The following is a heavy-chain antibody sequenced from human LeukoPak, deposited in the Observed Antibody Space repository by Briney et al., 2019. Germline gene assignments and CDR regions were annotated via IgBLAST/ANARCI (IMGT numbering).Heavy chain of an antibody. V-gene: IGHV4-4*07. CDR1: SGSIRSYY. D-gene: IGHD1-26*01. Sequence: PSETLSLTCTVSSGSIRSYYWGWVRQPPGKGLEWIGRIYTTGTTQHNPSLKSRVTMSVDTSTNQFSLNLRSMTAADTAVYYCGRQGYTASYYFFDYWGQGTLVTVSS. CDR3: GRQGYTASYYFFDY. J-gene: IGHJ4*02. CDR2: IYTTGTT.